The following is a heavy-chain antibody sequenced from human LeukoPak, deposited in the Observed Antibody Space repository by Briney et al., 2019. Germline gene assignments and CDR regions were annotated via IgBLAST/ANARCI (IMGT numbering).Heavy chain of an antibody. CDR3: ATSYSGYEFFDY. CDR1: GFTFSNYA. Sequence: GGSLRLSCAASGFTFSNYAMSWVRQAPGKGLEWVGRIRTIAEGGTTDYAAPVKGRFTISRDDSQDTLYVQMNSLKTEDTAVYYCATSYSGYEFFDYWGQGTLVTVSS. CDR2: IRTIAEGGTT. J-gene: IGHJ4*02. V-gene: IGHV3-15*01. D-gene: IGHD5-12*01.